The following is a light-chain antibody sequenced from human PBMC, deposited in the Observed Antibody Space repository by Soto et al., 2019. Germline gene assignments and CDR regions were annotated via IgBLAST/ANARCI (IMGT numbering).Light chain of an antibody. V-gene: IGKV3-20*01. CDR3: QQYGSSPWT. CDR1: QIVSSSY. J-gene: IGKJ1*01. Sequence: EIVLTQSPGTLSLSPGERATLSCRASQIVSSSYLAWYQHKPGQAPRLLIYGASSRATGIPDRFSGSGSGTDFPLTISRLEPEDFAVYYCQQYGSSPWTFGQGTKVEIK. CDR2: GAS.